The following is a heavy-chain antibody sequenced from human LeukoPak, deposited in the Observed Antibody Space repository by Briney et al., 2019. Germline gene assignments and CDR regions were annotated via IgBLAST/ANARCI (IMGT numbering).Heavy chain of an antibody. CDR1: GGSISSGDYY. CDR3: ARLVVVPAAMRSFDY. Sequence: SETLSLTCTVSGGSISSGDYYWSWIRQPPGKGLEWIGYIYYSGTTYCNPSLKSRVTILVDTSKNQFSLKLSSVTAADTAVYYCARLVVVPAAMRSFDYWGQGSLVTVSS. D-gene: IGHD2-2*01. V-gene: IGHV4-30-4*01. CDR2: IYYSGTT. J-gene: IGHJ4*02.